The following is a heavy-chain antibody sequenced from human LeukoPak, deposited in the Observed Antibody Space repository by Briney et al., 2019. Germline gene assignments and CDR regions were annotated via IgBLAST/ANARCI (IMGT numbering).Heavy chain of an antibody. CDR2: INPNSGGT. Sequence: VASVTVSCKASGYTFTSYDIKWVRQATGQGLEWMGWINPNSGGTNYAQKFQGRVTMTRDTSISTAYMELSRLRSDDTAVYYCARDKVWSYSSSWYAYYYYMDVWGKGTTVTISS. V-gene: IGHV1-2*02. J-gene: IGHJ6*03. CDR1: GYTFTSYD. D-gene: IGHD6-13*01. CDR3: ARDKVWSYSSSWYAYYYYMDV.